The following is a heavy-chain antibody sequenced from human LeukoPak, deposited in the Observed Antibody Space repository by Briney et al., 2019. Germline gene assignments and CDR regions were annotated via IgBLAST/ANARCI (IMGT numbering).Heavy chain of an antibody. CDR3: ARSESTYYYDISGYLSDP. J-gene: IGHJ5*02. Sequence: GASVKVSCKASGYTFTSYGITWVRQAPGQGLEWMGWISAYNGYTNYAQQLQGRVLMTTDTSTSTAYMELRSLRSDDTAVYYCARSESTYYYDISGYLSDPWGQGTLVTVSS. CDR2: ISAYNGYT. CDR1: GYTFTSYG. V-gene: IGHV1-18*01. D-gene: IGHD3-22*01.